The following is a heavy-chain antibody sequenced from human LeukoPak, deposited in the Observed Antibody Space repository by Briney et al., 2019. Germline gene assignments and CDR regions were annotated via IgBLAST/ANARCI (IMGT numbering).Heavy chain of an antibody. Sequence: PGGSLRLSCAASGFTFSSYWMSWVRQAPGKGLEWVANIKQDGSEKYYVDSVKGRFTISRDNAKNSLYLQMNSLRAEDTAVYYCARDGSGGSCYFDAFDIWGQGTMVTVSS. D-gene: IGHD2-15*01. CDR2: IKQDGSEK. CDR3: ARDGSGGSCYFDAFDI. V-gene: IGHV3-7*01. CDR1: GFTFSSYW. J-gene: IGHJ3*02.